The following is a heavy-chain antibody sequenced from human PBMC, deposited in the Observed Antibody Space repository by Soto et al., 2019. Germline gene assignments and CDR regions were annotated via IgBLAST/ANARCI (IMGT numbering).Heavy chain of an antibody. CDR2: IYHSETT. CDR3: AREGRSGGSCFYDY. CDR1: GASISSGGYS. J-gene: IGHJ4*01. V-gene: IGHV4-30-2*01. Sequence: PSETLSLTCAVSGASISSGGYSWSWIRQPPGKGLEWIGYIYHSETTSYNPSLKSRVTISVDKSTNQFSLKLSSVTAADTAVYYCAREGRSGGSCFYDYWGHGILVTVSS. D-gene: IGHD2-15*01.